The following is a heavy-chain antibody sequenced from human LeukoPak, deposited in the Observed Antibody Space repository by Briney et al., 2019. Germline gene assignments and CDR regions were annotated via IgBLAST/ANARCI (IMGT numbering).Heavy chain of an antibody. CDR1: GGTFSSYA. CDR2: IIPIFRIA. CDR3: ARDLTRDGYNHDIRYGMDV. J-gene: IGHJ6*02. V-gene: IGHV1-69*04. Sequence: ASVKVSCKASGGTFSSYATSWVRQPPGQGLEWMGRIIPIFRIANYAQKFQGRVTITADKSTSTAYMELSSLRSEDTAVYYCARDLTRDGYNHDIRYGMDVWGQGTTVTVSS. D-gene: IGHD5-24*01.